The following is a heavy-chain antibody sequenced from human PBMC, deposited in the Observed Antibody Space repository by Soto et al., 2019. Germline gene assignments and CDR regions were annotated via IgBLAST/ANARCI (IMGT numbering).Heavy chain of an antibody. CDR1: GGTFSSYA. V-gene: IGHV1-69*12. Sequence: QVQLVQSGAEVKKPGSSVKVSCKASGGTFSSYAINWVRQAPGQGLEWMGGIIPIFGTANYAQKFQGRVTITADESTNTADMYVSSLRSEDTAVYYCARDRGPSSGYYPYWFDPWGQGTLVTVSS. D-gene: IGHD3-22*01. J-gene: IGHJ5*02. CDR3: ARDRGPSSGYYPYWFDP. CDR2: IIPIFGTA.